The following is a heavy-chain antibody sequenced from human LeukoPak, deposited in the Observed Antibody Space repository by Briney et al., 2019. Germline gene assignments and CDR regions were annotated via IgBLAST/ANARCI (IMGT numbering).Heavy chain of an antibody. V-gene: IGHV1-46*01. J-gene: IGHJ6*03. CDR2: INPSGHIT. CDR1: GFTFTGYY. Sequence: ASVKVSCKASGFTFTGYYMHWVRQAPGQGLEWMGIINPSGHITNYAQKFQGRVTMTRDTSTSTAYMELRSLRSDDTAVYYCARVRRFLEWLPQYYYYYMDVWGKGTTVTVSS. CDR3: ARVRRFLEWLPQYYYYYMDV. D-gene: IGHD3-3*01.